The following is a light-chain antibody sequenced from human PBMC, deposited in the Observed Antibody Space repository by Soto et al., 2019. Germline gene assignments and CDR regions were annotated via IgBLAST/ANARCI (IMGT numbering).Light chain of an antibody. CDR1: QDIAAY. CDR3: QHYNSYSEA. J-gene: IGKJ1*01. V-gene: IGKV1-5*03. CDR2: KAS. Sequence: DIQVTQSPSSVSSSVGDRVTITCRASQDIAAYLAWYQHKPGKAPKLLIYKASTLKSGVPSRFSGSGSGTEFTLTISSLQPDDFATYYCQHYNSYSEAFGQGTKVDIK.